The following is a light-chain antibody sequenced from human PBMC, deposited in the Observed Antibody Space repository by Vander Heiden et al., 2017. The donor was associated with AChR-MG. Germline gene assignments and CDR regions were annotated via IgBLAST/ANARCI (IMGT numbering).Light chain of an antibody. CDR1: SSNIGSNT. CDR2: STN. J-gene: IGLJ2*01. Sequence: QSVLTQPPSASGTPGQRVTSPCSGRSSNIGSNTVNWYQQLPGTPPTLLIYSTNQRPARVPGRFLGSKSGTSAYLALSGLQSHDEAAYYWAAWEDILNGPVFGGGTKLTVL. CDR3: AAWEDILNGPV. V-gene: IGLV1-44*01.